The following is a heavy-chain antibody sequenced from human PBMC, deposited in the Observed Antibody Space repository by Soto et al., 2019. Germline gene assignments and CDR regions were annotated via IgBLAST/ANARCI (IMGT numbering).Heavy chain of an antibody. D-gene: IGHD6-19*01. CDR1: GGSISSSSYY. CDR3: ARHFVDSSGWYWNNWFDP. Sequence: PSETLSLTCTVSGGSISSSSYYWGWIRQPPGKGLEWIGSIYYSGSTYYNPSLKSRVTISVDTSKNQFSLKLSSVTAADTAVYYCARHFVDSSGWYWNNWFDPWGQGTLVTVSS. CDR2: IYYSGST. J-gene: IGHJ5*02. V-gene: IGHV4-39*01.